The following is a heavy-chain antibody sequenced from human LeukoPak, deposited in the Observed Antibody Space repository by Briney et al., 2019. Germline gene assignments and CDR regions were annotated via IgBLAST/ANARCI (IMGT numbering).Heavy chain of an antibody. CDR1: GCSFSSYA. J-gene: IGHJ4*02. CDR2: ITVTGDSA. Sequence: GGSLTLSCAASGCSFSSYARSWVRQAQGKGLEWSTAITVTGDSAYYADSVKGRFTISRDNSKNTLFLQMNSLRAEDTAVYYCAEVGGGSSTSCYSPAAYWGQGTLVTVSS. D-gene: IGHD2-2*01. CDR3: AEVGGGSSTSCYSPAAY. V-gene: IGHV3-23*01.